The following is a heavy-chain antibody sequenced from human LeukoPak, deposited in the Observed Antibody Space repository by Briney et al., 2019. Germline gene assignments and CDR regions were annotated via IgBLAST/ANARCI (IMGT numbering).Heavy chain of an antibody. J-gene: IGHJ6*02. D-gene: IGHD3-10*01. CDR2: IKPDGNDK. V-gene: IGHV3-7*01. CDR3: ASQITMVRGAKYYYGMDV. CDR1: GFTFSIHW. Sequence: GGSLRLSCVASGFTFSIHWMTWVRQAPGKGLEWVATIKPDGNDKFFVDSVKGRFTISRDNSKNTLYLQMNSLRAEDTAVYYCASQITMVRGAKYYYGMDVWGQGPTVTVSS.